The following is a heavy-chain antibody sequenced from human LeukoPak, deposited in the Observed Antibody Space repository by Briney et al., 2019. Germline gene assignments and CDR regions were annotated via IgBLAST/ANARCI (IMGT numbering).Heavy chain of an antibody. Sequence: AGGSLRLSCAGSGFIFSSYAMRWVRQAPGKGGEGVSAISVSDSTYYEDSVKGRSTISRDNSKNTLYLQMNSLRDDDTAVYYCALSGGINWYGLECWGQGTLVTVSS. D-gene: IGHD3-3*01. CDR1: GFIFSSYA. J-gene: IGHJ4*02. CDR2: ISVSDST. V-gene: IGHV3-23*01. CDR3: ALSGGINWYGLEC.